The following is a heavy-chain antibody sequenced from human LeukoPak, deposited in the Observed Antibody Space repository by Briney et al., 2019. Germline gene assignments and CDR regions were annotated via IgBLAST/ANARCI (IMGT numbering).Heavy chain of an antibody. CDR1: GYTFTGYY. J-gene: IGHJ4*02. Sequence: ASVKVSCKASGYTFTGYYMHWVRQAPGQGLEWMGWINPNSGGTNYAQKFQGRVTMTRDTSISTAYKELSRLRSDDTAVYYCARFCSGGSCYSGFDYWGQGTLVTVSS. CDR3: ARFCSGGSCYSGFDY. D-gene: IGHD2-15*01. CDR2: INPNSGGT. V-gene: IGHV1-2*02.